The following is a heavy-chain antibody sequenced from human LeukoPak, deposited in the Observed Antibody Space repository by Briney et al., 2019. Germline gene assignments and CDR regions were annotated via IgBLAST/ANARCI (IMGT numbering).Heavy chain of an antibody. CDR2: INPNSGGT. Sequence: ASVTVSCKASGYTFTGYYMHWVRQAPGQGLEWMGWINPNSGGTNYAQKFQGRVTMTRDTSISTAYMELSRLRSDETAVYYCARARDIVVVVAATPLPDYGMDVWGQGTTVTVSS. V-gene: IGHV1-2*02. CDR1: GYTFTGYY. CDR3: ARARDIVVVVAATPLPDYGMDV. J-gene: IGHJ6*02. D-gene: IGHD2-15*01.